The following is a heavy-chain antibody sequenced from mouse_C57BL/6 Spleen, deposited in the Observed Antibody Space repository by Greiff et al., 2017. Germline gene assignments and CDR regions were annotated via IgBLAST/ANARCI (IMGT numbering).Heavy chain of an antibody. CDR2: ISYDGSN. D-gene: IGHD1-1*01. CDR1: GYSITSGYY. J-gene: IGHJ1*03. CDR3: AREGEFITTVVAHWYFDV. V-gene: IGHV3-6*01. Sequence: EVQLQESGPGLVKPSQSLSLTCSVTGYSITSGYYWNWIRQFPGNKLEWMGYISYDGSNNYNPSLKNRISITRDTSKNQFFLKLNSVTTEDTATYYCAREGEFITTVVAHWYFDVWGTGTTVTVSS.